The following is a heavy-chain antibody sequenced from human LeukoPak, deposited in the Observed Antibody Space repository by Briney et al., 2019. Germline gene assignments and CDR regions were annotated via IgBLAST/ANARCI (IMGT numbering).Heavy chain of an antibody. J-gene: IGHJ6*02. CDR1: GFTFSSYA. CDR3: AREGPGIAAAGDHPSMDV. Sequence: GRSLRLSCAASGFTFSSYAMHWVRQAPGKGLEWVAVISYDGSNKFYADSVKGRFTISRDNSKNTLYLQMNSLRAEDSAVYYCAREGPGIAAAGDHPSMDVWGQRTTVTVSS. CDR2: ISYDGSNK. V-gene: IGHV3-30-3*01. D-gene: IGHD6-13*01.